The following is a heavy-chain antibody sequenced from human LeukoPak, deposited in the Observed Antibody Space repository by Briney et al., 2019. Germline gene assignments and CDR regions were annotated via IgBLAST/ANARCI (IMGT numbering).Heavy chain of an antibody. CDR1: GGSISSYY. D-gene: IGHD6-13*01. Sequence: SETLSLTCTVSGGSISSYYWSWIRQPPGKGLEWIGYIYYSGGTNYNPSLKSRVTISVDTSKNQFSLKLSSVTAADTAVYYCAREGSSSYYYYYGMDVWGQGTTVTVSS. J-gene: IGHJ6*02. CDR3: AREGSSSYYYYYGMDV. V-gene: IGHV4-59*01. CDR2: IYYSGGT.